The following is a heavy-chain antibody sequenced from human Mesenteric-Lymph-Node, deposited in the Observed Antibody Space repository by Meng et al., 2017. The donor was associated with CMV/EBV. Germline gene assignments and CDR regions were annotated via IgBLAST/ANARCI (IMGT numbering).Heavy chain of an antibody. CDR2: INHSGST. Sequence: SETLSLTCAVYGGSFSGYYWSWIRQPPGKGLEWIGEINHSGSTNYNPSLKSRVTISVDTSKNQFSLKLSSVTAANTAVYYCARGLNYDFWSGYAGYYYGMDVWGQGTTVTVSS. CDR1: GGSFSGYY. V-gene: IGHV4-34*01. J-gene: IGHJ6*02. D-gene: IGHD3-3*01. CDR3: ARGLNYDFWSGYAGYYYGMDV.